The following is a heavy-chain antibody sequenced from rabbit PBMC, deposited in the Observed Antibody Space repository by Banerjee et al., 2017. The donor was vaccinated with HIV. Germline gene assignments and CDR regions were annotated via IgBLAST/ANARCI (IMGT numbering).Heavy chain of an antibody. Sequence: QEQLEESGGGLVQPEGSLTLTCTASGFSFSNKYVMCWVRQAPGKGLEWIACINTSSGNTVYASWAKGRVTVSKTSSTTVTLHMTSLTAADTATYFCARDLGGYAGYGDLWGQGTLVTVS. CDR2: INTSSGNT. CDR3: ARDLGGYAGYGDL. D-gene: IGHD7-1*01. V-gene: IGHV1S45*01. CDR1: GFSFSNKYV. J-gene: IGHJ4*01.